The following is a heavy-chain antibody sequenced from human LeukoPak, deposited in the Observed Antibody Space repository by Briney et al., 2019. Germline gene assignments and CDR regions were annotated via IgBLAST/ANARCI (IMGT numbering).Heavy chain of an antibody. CDR2: INHSGST. CDR3: ARVFNGDYYDSSGYYRPRIFDY. J-gene: IGHJ4*02. V-gene: IGHV4-34*01. D-gene: IGHD3-22*01. CDR1: GGSFSGYY. Sequence: SGTLSLTCAVYGGSFSGYYWSWIRQPPGKGLEWIGEINHSGSTNYNPSLKSRVTISVDTSKNQFSLKLSSVTAADTAVYYCARVFNGDYYDSSGYYRPRIFDYWGQGTLVTVSS.